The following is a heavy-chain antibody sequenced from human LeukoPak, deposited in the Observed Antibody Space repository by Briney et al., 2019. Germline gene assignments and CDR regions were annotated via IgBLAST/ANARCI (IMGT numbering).Heavy chain of an antibody. Sequence: GGSLRLSGAASGFTFSDYYMSWIRQAPGKGLEWVSYISSSSSYTNYADSVKGRFTISRDNAKNSLYLQMNSLRAEDTAVYYCARAVAGPGVCPDYWGQGTLVTVSS. D-gene: IGHD2-15*01. CDR1: GFTFSDYY. V-gene: IGHV3-11*06. CDR3: ARAVAGPGVCPDY. CDR2: ISSSSSYT. J-gene: IGHJ4*02.